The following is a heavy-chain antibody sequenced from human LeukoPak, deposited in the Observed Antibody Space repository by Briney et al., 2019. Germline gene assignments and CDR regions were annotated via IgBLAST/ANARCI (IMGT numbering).Heavy chain of an antibody. V-gene: IGHV6-1*01. J-gene: IGHJ4*02. CDR2: TYYRSKWYY. Sequence: SQTLSLTCAISGDSVSSNSVAWNWIRQSPSGGLEWLGRTYYRSKWYYDYAVSVTSRITINPDTSKNQFSLHLNSVTPEDTAVYYCAREGSSSFDYWGQGTLVTVSS. D-gene: IGHD3-10*01. CDR3: AREGSSSFDY. CDR1: GDSVSSNSVA.